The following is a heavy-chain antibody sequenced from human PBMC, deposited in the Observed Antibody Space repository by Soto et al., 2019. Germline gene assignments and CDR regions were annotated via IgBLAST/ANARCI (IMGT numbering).Heavy chain of an antibody. J-gene: IGHJ4*02. CDR3: ARAGADIGFLLFDY. CDR2: IWYDGSNK. D-gene: IGHD3-9*01. Sequence: GRSLRLSCAASGFTFSSYGMHRVSQAPGEGLEWVAVIWYDGSNKYYADSVKGRFTISRDNSKNTLYLQMNSLRAEDTAVYYCARAGADIGFLLFDYLRQGSLVTVSS. CDR1: GFTFSSYG. V-gene: IGHV3-33*01.